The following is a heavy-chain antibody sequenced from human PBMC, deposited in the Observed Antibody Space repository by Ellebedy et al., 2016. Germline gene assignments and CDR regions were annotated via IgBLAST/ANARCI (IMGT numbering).Heavy chain of an antibody. V-gene: IGHV3-33*01. CDR3: ARDSYGYSYGAGVFDL. CDR1: GFTFGSYG. CDR2: IWYNEGNK. Sequence: GGSLRLXXAASGFTFGSYGIHCVRQAQAKGLEWVEVIWYNEGNKYYADSVRGRFTNSREDSKNTVYLQMNSLRAEETAVYYCARDSYGYSYGAGVFDLWGQGTMVAVSS. D-gene: IGHD5-18*01. J-gene: IGHJ3*01.